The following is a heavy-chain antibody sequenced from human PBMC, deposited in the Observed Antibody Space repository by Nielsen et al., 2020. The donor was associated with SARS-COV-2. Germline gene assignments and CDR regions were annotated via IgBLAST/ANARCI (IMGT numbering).Heavy chain of an antibody. J-gene: IGHJ3*02. CDR3: ARKFYYYDSSGYPSWADAFDI. V-gene: IGHV4-59*08. CDR2: IYYSGST. D-gene: IGHD3-22*01. CDR1: GGSISSYY. Sequence: SETLSLTCTVSGGSISSYYWSWIRQPPGKGLEWIGYIYYSGSTNYNPSLKSRVTISVDTSKNQFSLKQSSVTAADTAVYYCARKFYYYDSSGYPSWADAFDIWGQGTMVTVSS.